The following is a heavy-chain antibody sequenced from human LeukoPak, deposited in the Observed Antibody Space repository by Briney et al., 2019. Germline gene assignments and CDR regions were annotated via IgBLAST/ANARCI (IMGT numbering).Heavy chain of an antibody. V-gene: IGHV3-23*01. D-gene: IGHD3-3*01. CDR2: ISGSGSIT. J-gene: IGHJ3*02. CDR3: EKHTIFGVGAPGAFDI. Sequence: GGSLRLSCAASGFTFSSYAMSWVRQAPGKGLEWVSAISGSGSITYYADSVKGRFTISRDNSKNTLYLQMNSLRAEDTAVYYCEKHTIFGVGAPGAFDIWGQGTMVTVSS. CDR1: GFTFSSYA.